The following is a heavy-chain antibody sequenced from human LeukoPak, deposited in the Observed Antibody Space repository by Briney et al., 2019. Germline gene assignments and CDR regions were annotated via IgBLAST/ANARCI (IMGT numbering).Heavy chain of an antibody. Sequence: PGGSLRLSCAASGFTFNSYAMSWVRQAPGKGLEWVSAISGSGGSTYYADSVKGRLTISRDNAKNSLYLQMNSLRAEDTAAYYCARDSSGWYLGSFDYWGQGTLVTVSS. CDR2: ISGSGGST. CDR3: ARDSSGWYLGSFDY. V-gene: IGHV3-23*01. D-gene: IGHD6-19*01. J-gene: IGHJ4*02. CDR1: GFTFNSYA.